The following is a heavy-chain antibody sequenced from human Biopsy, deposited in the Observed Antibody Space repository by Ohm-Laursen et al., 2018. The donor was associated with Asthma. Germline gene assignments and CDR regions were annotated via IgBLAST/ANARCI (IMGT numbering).Heavy chain of an antibody. Sequence: SVKVSCKSLGGTFNTYVIGRVRQAPGQGLEWMGGINSVFGTTTYPQKFRDRVTITADDSTSTVYMELSSLRSEDTAVYYCARKAGSCISRTCYSLDFWGQGTLVTVSS. J-gene: IGHJ4*02. D-gene: IGHD2-2*01. CDR1: GGTFNTYV. V-gene: IGHV1-69*13. CDR3: ARKAGSCISRTCYSLDF. CDR2: INSVFGTT.